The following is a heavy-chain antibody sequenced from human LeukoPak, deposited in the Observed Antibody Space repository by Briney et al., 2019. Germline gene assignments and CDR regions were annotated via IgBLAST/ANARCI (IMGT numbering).Heavy chain of an antibody. CDR3: ARVRGGSFDY. J-gene: IGHJ4*02. CDR1: GFTFSSYW. D-gene: IGHD3-10*01. Sequence: PGGSLRLSCAASGFTFSSYWMSWVRQAPGKGLEWVANIKQDGSEKHYVDSVKGRFTISRDNSKNTLYLQMNSLRAEDTAVYYCARVRGGSFDYWGQGTLVTVSS. CDR2: IKQDGSEK. V-gene: IGHV3-7*03.